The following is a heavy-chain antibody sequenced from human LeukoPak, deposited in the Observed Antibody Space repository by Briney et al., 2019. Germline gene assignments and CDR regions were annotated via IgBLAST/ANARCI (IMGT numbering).Heavy chain of an antibody. CDR2: INPGGGGT. CDR3: TRADFGGKSDYYFHGLDV. CDR1: GYIFTNYY. D-gene: IGHD4-23*01. V-gene: IGHV1-46*01. Sequence: ASVKVSCKAAGYIFTNYYLHWVRQAPGQGLEWMGIINPGGGGTSYAQKFQGRVTMTRDTSTSTVYMELSSLRSEDTAVHYCTRADFGGKSDYYFHGLDVWGQGTTVTVSS. J-gene: IGHJ6*02.